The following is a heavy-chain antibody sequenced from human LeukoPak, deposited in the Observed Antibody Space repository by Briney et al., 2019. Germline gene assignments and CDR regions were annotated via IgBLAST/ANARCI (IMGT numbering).Heavy chain of an antibody. J-gene: IGHJ3*02. CDR2: INAGNGNT. Sequence: ASVKVSCKASGYTFTSYAMHWVRQAPGQRLEWMGRINAGNGNTKYSQKFQGRVTITRDTSASTAYMELSSLRSEDTAVYYCASVNGIVGALGDAFDIWGQGTMVTVSS. CDR3: ASVNGIVGALGDAFDI. CDR1: GYTFTSYA. D-gene: IGHD1-26*01. V-gene: IGHV1-3*01.